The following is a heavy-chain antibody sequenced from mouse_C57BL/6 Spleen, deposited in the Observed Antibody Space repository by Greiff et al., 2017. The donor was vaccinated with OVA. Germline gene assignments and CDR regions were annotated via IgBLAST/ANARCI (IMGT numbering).Heavy chain of an antibody. CDR1: GYTFTSYW. Sequence: QVQLQQPGAELVKPGASVKLSCKASGYTFTSYWMHWVKQRPGQGLEWIGMIHPNSGSTNYNEKFKSKATLTVDKSSSTAYMQLSSLTSEDSAVYYCAREGIYGSRGGWDDWGQGTSVTVSS. J-gene: IGHJ4*01. V-gene: IGHV1-64*01. CDR2: IHPNSGST. CDR3: AREGIYGSRGGWDD. D-gene: IGHD1-1*01.